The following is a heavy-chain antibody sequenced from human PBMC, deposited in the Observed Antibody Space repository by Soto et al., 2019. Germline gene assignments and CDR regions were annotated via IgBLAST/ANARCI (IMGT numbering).Heavy chain of an antibody. J-gene: IGHJ4*02. V-gene: IGHV3-15*01. CDR1: GFTFSNAW. Sequence: AGGSLRLSCAASGFTFSNAWTSWVRQAPGKGLEWVGRIKSKTDGGTTDYAAPVKGRFTISRDDSKNTLYLQMNSLKTEDTAVYYCTTDQWGDSNDYWGQGTLVTVSS. CDR2: IKSKTDGGTT. D-gene: IGHD3-22*01. CDR3: TTDQWGDSNDY.